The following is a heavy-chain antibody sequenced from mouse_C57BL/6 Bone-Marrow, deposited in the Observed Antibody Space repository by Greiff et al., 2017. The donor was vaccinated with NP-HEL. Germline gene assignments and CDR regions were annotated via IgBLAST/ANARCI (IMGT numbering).Heavy chain of an antibody. CDR2: ISSGSSTI. CDR1: GFTFSDYG. J-gene: IGHJ2*01. CDR3: ARPGLGYLDY. D-gene: IGHD2-4*01. V-gene: IGHV5-17*01. Sequence: EVKLVESGGGLVKPGGSLKLSCAASGFTFSDYGMHWVRQAPEKGLEWVAYISSGSSTIYYADTVKGRFTISRDNAKNTLFLQMTSLRSEDTAMDYCARPGLGYLDYWGQGTTLTVSS.